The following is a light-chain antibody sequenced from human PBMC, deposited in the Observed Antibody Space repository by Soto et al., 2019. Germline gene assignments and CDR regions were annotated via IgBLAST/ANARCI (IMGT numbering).Light chain of an antibody. CDR3: QQYHNWPLT. J-gene: IGKJ4*01. CDR2: YAS. V-gene: IGKV3-15*01. CDR1: QYISSN. Sequence: EIVMTQSPATLSVSPGERATLSCRASQYISSNLAWFQHTPGQAPRLLIYYASNRANGVPARFSGSGSGTEFTLTISSLQSEDFAVDSCQQYHNWPLTFGGGTKVEIK.